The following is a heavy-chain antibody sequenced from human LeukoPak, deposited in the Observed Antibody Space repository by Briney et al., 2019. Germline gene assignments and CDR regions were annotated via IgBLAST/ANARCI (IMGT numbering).Heavy chain of an antibody. V-gene: IGHV3-21*01. J-gene: IGHJ4*02. Sequence: PGGSLRLSCAASGFTFSSYTMNWVRQAPGKGLEWVSSISSSSSYIYYADSVKGRLTISRDNAKNSLYLQMNSLRAEDTAVYYCARDPPPQSIAVAGVFDYWGQGTLVTVSS. CDR3: ARDPPPQSIAVAGVFDY. CDR2: ISSSSSYI. D-gene: IGHD6-19*01. CDR1: GFTFSSYT.